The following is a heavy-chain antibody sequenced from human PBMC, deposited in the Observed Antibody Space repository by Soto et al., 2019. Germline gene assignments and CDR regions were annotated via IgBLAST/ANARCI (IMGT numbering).Heavy chain of an antibody. D-gene: IGHD2-8*02. J-gene: IGHJ6*02. Sequence: QLQLQESGPGLVKPSETLSLTCTVSGGSISSSSYYWGWIRQPPGKGLEWIGSIYYSGSTYYNPSLKSRVTISVDTSKNQFSLKLSSVTAADTAVYYCACTGHYYYYYGMDVWGQGTTVTVSS. CDR2: IYYSGST. CDR3: ACTGHYYYYYGMDV. V-gene: IGHV4-39*01. CDR1: GGSISSSSYY.